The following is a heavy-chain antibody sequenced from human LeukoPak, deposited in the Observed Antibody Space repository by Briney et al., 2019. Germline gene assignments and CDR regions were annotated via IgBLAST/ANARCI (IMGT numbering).Heavy chain of an antibody. Sequence: GGSLRLSCAASGFTFSSYAMSWVRQAPGKGLEWVSAIIGSGGSAYYADSVKGRFIISRDNARNSLYLQMNSLRDEDTAVYYCARDGYPGGDYWGQGTLVTVSS. CDR1: GFTFSSYA. CDR2: IIGSGGSA. CDR3: ARDGYPGGDY. J-gene: IGHJ4*02. V-gene: IGHV3-23*01. D-gene: IGHD3-22*01.